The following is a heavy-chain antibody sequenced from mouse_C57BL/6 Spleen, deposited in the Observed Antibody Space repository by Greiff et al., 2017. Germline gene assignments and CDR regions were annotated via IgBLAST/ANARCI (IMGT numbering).Heavy chain of an antibody. Sequence: QVTLKECGPGILQPSQTLSLTCSFSGFSLSTFGMGVGWIRQPSGKGLEWLAHIWWDDDKYYNPALKSRLTISKDTSKNQVFLKIANVDTADTATYYCARIAEGIYYGSRGNYFDYWGQGTTLTVSS. CDR1: GFSLSTFGMG. CDR3: ARIAEGIYYGSRGNYFDY. J-gene: IGHJ2*01. CDR2: IWWDDDK. D-gene: IGHD1-1*01. V-gene: IGHV8-8*01.